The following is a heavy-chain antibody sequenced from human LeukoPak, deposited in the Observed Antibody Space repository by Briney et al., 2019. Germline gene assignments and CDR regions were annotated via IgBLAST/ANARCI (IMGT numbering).Heavy chain of an antibody. D-gene: IGHD5-24*01. CDR1: GFTFSSHG. CDR2: IIPSGHTT. CDR3: AKDDRWLQFCC. Sequence: GTLRLSCVASGFTFSSHGMNWVRQAPGKGLEWVSGIIPSGHTTYYADSVRGRFTISRDNSRNTVYLQMNSLRAEDTAVYYCAKDDRWLQFCCWGQGTLVTVSA. V-gene: IGHV3-23*01. J-gene: IGHJ4*02.